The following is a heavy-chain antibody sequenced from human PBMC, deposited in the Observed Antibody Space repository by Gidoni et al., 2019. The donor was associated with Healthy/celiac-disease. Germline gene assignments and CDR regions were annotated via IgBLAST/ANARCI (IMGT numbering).Heavy chain of an antibody. D-gene: IGHD2-15*01. J-gene: IGHJ5*02. CDR2: INHSGST. CDR1: GGSFSGYY. Sequence: QVQLQQWGAGLLQPSETLSLTCAVYGGSFSGYYWSWIRQPPGKGLEWIGEINHSGSTNYNPSLKSRVTISVDTSKNQFSLKLSSVTAADTAVYYCARGGLGYCSGGSCYYWFDPWGQGTLVTVSS. CDR3: ARGGLGYCSGGSCYYWFDP. V-gene: IGHV4-34*01.